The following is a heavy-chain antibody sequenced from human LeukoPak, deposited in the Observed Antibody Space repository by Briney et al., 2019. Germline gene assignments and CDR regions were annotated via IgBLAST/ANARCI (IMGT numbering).Heavy chain of an antibody. CDR1: GGSISSGGYY. CDR3: ARERRGYSNMDV. V-gene: IGHV4-31*03. CDR2: IYYSGST. Sequence: SQTLSLTCTVSGGSISSGGYYWSWIRQHPGMGLEWIGYIYYSGSTYYNPSLKSRVTISVDTSKNQFSLKLSSVTAADTAVYYCARERRGYSNMDVWGQGTTVTVSS. J-gene: IGHJ6*02. D-gene: IGHD3-22*01.